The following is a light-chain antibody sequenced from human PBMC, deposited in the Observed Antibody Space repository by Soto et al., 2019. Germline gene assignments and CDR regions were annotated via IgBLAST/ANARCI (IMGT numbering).Light chain of an antibody. CDR3: QQRSNWGLT. V-gene: IGKV3-11*01. Sequence: EIVLTQSPATLSLSPGERATLSCRASQSVSSYLAWYQQKPGQAPRLLIYDASNRATGIPARSSGGGSGTAFTLTISSLAPEDFAVYYCQQRSNWGLTFGGGTKVEIK. CDR2: DAS. CDR1: QSVSSY. J-gene: IGKJ4*01.